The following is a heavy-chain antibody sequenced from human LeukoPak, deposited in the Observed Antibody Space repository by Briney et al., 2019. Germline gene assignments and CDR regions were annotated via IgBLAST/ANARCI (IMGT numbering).Heavy chain of an antibody. CDR1: GFTFSSYA. CDR2: ISGSGGST. Sequence: GGSLRLSCAASGFTFSSYAMSWVRQAPGKGLEWVSAISGSGGSTYYADSVKGRFTISRDNSKNTLYLQMNSLRAEDTAVYYCAKDLNYDFWSGRKNWFDPWGQGTLVTVSS. J-gene: IGHJ5*02. D-gene: IGHD3-3*01. CDR3: AKDLNYDFWSGRKNWFDP. V-gene: IGHV3-23*01.